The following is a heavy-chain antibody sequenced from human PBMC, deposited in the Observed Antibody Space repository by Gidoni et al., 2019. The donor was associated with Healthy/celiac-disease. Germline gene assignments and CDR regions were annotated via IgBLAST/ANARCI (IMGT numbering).Heavy chain of an antibody. J-gene: IGHJ4*02. D-gene: IGHD2-15*01. V-gene: IGHV3-30*18. Sequence: QVQLVESGGGVVQPGRSRRLSCAASGFTFSRYGMHWVRQAPGKGMGWVAVISYDGSNKYYADSVKGRFTISRDNSKNTLYLQMNSLRAEDTAVYYCAKIFKGYCSGGSCYSRLDYWGQGTLVTVSS. CDR1: GFTFSRYG. CDR3: AKIFKGYCSGGSCYSRLDY. CDR2: ISYDGSNK.